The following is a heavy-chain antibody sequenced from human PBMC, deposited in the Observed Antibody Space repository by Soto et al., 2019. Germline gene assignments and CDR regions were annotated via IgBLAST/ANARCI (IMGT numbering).Heavy chain of an antibody. V-gene: IGHV3-23*01. CDR3: AKFRWNSYGDAFDM. CDR2: ISGSGGST. D-gene: IGHD5-18*01. J-gene: IGHJ3*02. Sequence: EVQLLESGGGLVQPGGSLRLSCAASGFTFSSYAMSWVRQAPGKGLEWVSAISGSGGSTYYADSVKGRFTISRDNSTTRLYLQMNSLRAEDTAVYYCAKFRWNSYGDAFDMWGQGTMVTVSS. CDR1: GFTFSSYA.